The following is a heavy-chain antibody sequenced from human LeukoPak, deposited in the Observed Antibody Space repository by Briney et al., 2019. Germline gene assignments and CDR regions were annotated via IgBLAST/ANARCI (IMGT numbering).Heavy chain of an antibody. Sequence: GSLRLSCAASGFTFSSYVMNWVRQAPGKRLEWVSAISGSGGSTNYVDSVKGRFTISRDNSKNTLYLQMNSLRVEDTALYYCAKDPRITKNYYYYYYMDVWGKGTTVTVSS. CDR3: AKDPRITKNYYYYYYMDV. D-gene: IGHD3-3*01. CDR2: ISGSGGST. V-gene: IGHV3-23*01. CDR1: GFTFSSYV. J-gene: IGHJ6*03.